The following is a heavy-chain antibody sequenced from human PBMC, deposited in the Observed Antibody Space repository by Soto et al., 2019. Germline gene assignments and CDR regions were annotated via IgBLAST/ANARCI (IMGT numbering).Heavy chain of an antibody. D-gene: IGHD3-3*01. CDR3: ARGVEWLTRHYYYYYGMDV. Sequence: ASVKVSCKASGYTFTSYDINWVRQATGQGLEWMGWMNPNSGNTGYAQKFQGRVTMTRNTPISTAYMELSSLRSEDTAVYYCARGVEWLTRHYYYYYGMDVWGQGTTVTVSS. CDR2: MNPNSGNT. J-gene: IGHJ6*02. V-gene: IGHV1-8*01. CDR1: GYTFTSYD.